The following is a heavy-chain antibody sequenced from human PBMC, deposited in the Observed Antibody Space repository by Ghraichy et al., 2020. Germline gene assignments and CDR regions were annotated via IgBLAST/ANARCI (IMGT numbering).Heavy chain of an antibody. Sequence: GGSLRLSCAASGFTVSSNYMSWVRQAPGKGLEWVSVIYSGGSTDYYDSVKGRFNISSEHYKNKLYLQMNSLRTVDTAVYYCATERVVPAAIGDYDYGMDVWGQGTTVTVS. D-gene: IGHD2-2*01. J-gene: IGHJ6*02. V-gene: IGHV3-66*02. CDR1: GFTVSSNY. CDR3: ATERVVPAAIGDYDYGMDV. CDR2: IYSGGST.